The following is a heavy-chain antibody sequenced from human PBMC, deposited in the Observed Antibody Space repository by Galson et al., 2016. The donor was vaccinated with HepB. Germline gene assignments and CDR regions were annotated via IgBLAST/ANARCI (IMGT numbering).Heavy chain of an antibody. CDR2: MNPSSGHT. V-gene: IGHV1-8*01. CDR1: GYTFTTYD. J-gene: IGHJ1*01. Sequence: SVKVSCKASGYTFTTYDVNWVRQATGQGLEWMGRMNPSSGHTGYAQNFQGRVTMTRNTSISTAYMELSSLTSEDTAVYSCAIRGVPGVTVATTLYFQHWGQGTQVTVSS. CDR3: AIRGVPGVTVATTLYFQH. D-gene: IGHD6-19*01.